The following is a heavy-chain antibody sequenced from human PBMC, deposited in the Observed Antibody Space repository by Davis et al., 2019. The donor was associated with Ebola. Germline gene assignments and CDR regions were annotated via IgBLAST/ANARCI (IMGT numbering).Heavy chain of an antibody. J-gene: IGHJ6*04. CDR2: VSFDGGDK. CDR1: GFTFNSYA. CDR3: AKDIRARAFGVVLDV. D-gene: IGHD3-3*01. V-gene: IGHV3-30*04. Sequence: GGSLRLSCAASGFTFNSYAMHWVRQAPGKGLEWLALVSFDGGDKYYTDSVKGRFTISRDNSKNTLYLQMHSLGVGDTAVYYCAKDIRARAFGVVLDVWGKGTTVTVSS.